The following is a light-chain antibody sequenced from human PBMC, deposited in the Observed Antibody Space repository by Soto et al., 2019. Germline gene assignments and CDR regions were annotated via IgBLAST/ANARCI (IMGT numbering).Light chain of an antibody. CDR3: SSYRTSNNLV. CDR2: EVT. CDR1: GSDVGGYDY. Sequence: QSVLTQPASVSGSPGQSITISCTGSGSDVGGYDYVSWYQQHPGKAPKLVIYEVTNRPSGISNRFSGSKSGNTASLTISGLQAEDEADYYCSSYRTSNNLVFGGGTKVTVL. J-gene: IGLJ2*01. V-gene: IGLV2-14*01.